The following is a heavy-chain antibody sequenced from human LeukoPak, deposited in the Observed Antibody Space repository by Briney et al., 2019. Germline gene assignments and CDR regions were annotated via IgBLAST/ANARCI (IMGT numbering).Heavy chain of an antibody. V-gene: IGHV3-23*01. D-gene: IGHD3-10*02. CDR2: ISGSGGST. CDR1: GFTFSSYA. J-gene: IGHJ6*04. CDR3: AELGITMIGGV. Sequence: GGSLRLSCAASGFTFSSYAMSWVRQAPGKGLEWVSAISGSGGSTYYADSVKGRFTISRDYSQNTLYLQMDSLRAEDTAVYYCAELGITMIGGVWGKGTTVTISS.